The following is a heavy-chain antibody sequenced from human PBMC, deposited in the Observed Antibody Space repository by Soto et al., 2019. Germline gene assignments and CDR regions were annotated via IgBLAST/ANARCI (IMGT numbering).Heavy chain of an antibody. V-gene: IGHV3-7*01. CDR1: GFTFSSFW. D-gene: IGHD2-2*01. CDR3: ARDIVVVPAATHYYYYGMDV. J-gene: IGHJ6*02. Sequence: EVQLVESGGGLVQPGGSLRLSCAASGFTFSSFWMSWVRQAPGKGLEWVANINQDGSEKYYVDSVKGRFTISRDNAKNSLYLQMNRLRAEDTAVYCCARDIVVVPAATHYYYYGMDVWGQGTTVTVSS. CDR2: INQDGSEK.